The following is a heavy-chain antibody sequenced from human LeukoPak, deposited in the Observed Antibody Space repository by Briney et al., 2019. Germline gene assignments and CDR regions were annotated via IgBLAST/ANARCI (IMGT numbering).Heavy chain of an antibody. CDR2: SNPNNGGT. Sequence: GASVKVSCKASGYTFTSYGISWVRQAPGQGLEWMGWSNPNNGGTNYAQKFQGRVTMTLDTSISTAYMELNRLRSDDTAIYYCARVDGGEWYYFDYWGQGTLVTVSS. CDR1: GYTFTSYG. CDR3: ARVDGGEWYYFDY. D-gene: IGHD2-8*02. V-gene: IGHV1-2*02. J-gene: IGHJ4*02.